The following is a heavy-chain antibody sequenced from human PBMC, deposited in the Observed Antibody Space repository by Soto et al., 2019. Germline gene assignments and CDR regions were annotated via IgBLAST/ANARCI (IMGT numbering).Heavy chain of an antibody. J-gene: IGHJ5*02. Sequence: GGSLRLSCSAYGFTFSSYAMHWVRQAPGKGLEYVSAISSNGGSTYYADSVKGRFTISRDNSKNTLYLQMSSLRAEDTAVYYCVNFRVVIGNWFDPWGQGTLVTVSS. CDR3: VNFRVVIGNWFDP. D-gene: IGHD3-3*01. CDR1: GFTFSSYA. CDR2: ISSNGGST. V-gene: IGHV3-64D*08.